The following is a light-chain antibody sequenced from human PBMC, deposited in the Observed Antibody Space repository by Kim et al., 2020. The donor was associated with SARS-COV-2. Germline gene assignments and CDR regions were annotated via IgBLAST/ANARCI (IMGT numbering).Light chain of an antibody. V-gene: IGKV3-15*01. J-gene: IGKJ4*01. CDR3: QQYNDWPLLT. CDR2: GAS. Sequence: IVMTQSPATLSVSPGERVTLSCRASQSVRNNLAWYQQRPDQAPRLLIYGASTRATDVSDRFSGSGSGTEFTLTIRSLQSEDLAVYYCQQYNDWPLLTVGGGTKVDIK. CDR1: QSVRNN.